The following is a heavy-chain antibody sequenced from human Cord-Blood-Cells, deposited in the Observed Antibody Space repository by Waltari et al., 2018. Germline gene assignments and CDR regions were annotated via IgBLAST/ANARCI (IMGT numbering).Heavy chain of an antibody. CDR1: GFTFSSYW. CDR3: ARGPRKIAARLGYYYYYYYMDV. V-gene: IGHV3-74*01. D-gene: IGHD6-6*01. J-gene: IGHJ6*03. Sequence: EVQLVESGGGLVQPGGSLRLSCAASGFTFSSYWMHWSRHAPGKGLVCVSSINSDGTSTSDAVSVKGRFTISKDNAKNTLYLQMNSRRAEDTAVYYCARGPRKIAARLGYYYYYYYMDVWGKGTTVTVSS. CDR2: INSDGTST.